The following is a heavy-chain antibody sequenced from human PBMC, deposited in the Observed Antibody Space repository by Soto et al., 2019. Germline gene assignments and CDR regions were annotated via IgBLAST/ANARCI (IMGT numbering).Heavy chain of an antibody. D-gene: IGHD1-1*01. Sequence: QVHLVQSGAEVKKPGASVKVSCKGSGYTFTSYGITWVRLAPGQGLEWMGWISADNGNTNHAQKLQGRVTGTRDTSTSTAYMELRSLRSDDTAVYYCARGRYGDYWGQGALVTVSS. CDR3: ARGRYGDY. V-gene: IGHV1-18*01. CDR2: ISADNGNT. J-gene: IGHJ4*02. CDR1: GYTFTSYG.